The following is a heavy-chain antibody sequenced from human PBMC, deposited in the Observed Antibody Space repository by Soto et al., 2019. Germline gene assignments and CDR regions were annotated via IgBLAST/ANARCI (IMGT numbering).Heavy chain of an antibody. D-gene: IGHD1-26*01. CDR2: IYSGGST. J-gene: IGHJ6*02. CDR3: ARSDSGSGQYYYGMDV. V-gene: IGHV3-53*01. CDR1: GFTVSSNY. Sequence: GGSLRLSCAASGFTVSSNYMSWVRQAPGKGLEWVSVIYSGGSTYYADSVKGRFTISRDNSKNTLYLQMNSLRAEDTAVYYCARSDSGSGQYYYGMDVWGQGTTVTVSS.